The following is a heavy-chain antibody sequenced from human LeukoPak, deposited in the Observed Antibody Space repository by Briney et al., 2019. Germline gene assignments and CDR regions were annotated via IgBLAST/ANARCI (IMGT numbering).Heavy chain of an antibody. V-gene: IGHV4-34*01. CDR3: ARGRYSSSWFRFPWFDP. CDR2: INHSGST. J-gene: IGHJ5*02. Sequence: PSETLSLTCAVYGGSFSGYYWSWIRQPPGKGLEWIGEINHSGSTNYNPSLKSRVTISVDTSKNQFSLKLSSVTAADTAVYYCARGRYSSSWFRFPWFDPWGQGTLVTVSP. D-gene: IGHD6-13*01. CDR1: GGSFSGYY.